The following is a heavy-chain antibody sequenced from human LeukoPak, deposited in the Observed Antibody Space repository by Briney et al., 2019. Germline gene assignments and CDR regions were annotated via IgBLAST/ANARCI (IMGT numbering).Heavy chain of an antibody. D-gene: IGHD6-13*01. CDR2: IRQDGSEK. J-gene: IGHJ4*01. Sequence: ETLSLTRSVSGGSIRNYYWSWIRQPPGKGLEWVASIRQDGSEKTYVDSVKGRFTISRDNTKNSLSLQVNSLRVEDTAVYYCARDGTAAGLYFDLWGQGTLVTVS. CDR1: GGSIRNYY. V-gene: IGHV3-7*01. CDR3: ARDGTAAGLYFDL.